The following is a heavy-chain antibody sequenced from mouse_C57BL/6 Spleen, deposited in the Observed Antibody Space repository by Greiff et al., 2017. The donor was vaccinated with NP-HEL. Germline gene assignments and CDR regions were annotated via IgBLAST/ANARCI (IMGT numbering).Heavy chain of an antibody. Sequence: EVKLVESGGGLVKPGGSLKLSCAASGFTFSSYAMSWVRQTPEKRLEWVATISDGGSYTYYPDNVKGRFTISRDNAKNNLYLQMSHLKSEDTAMYYCARGLRRGYAMDYWGQGTSVTVSS. CDR3: ARGLRRGYAMDY. CDR1: GFTFSSYA. CDR2: ISDGGSYT. D-gene: IGHD2-12*01. J-gene: IGHJ4*01. V-gene: IGHV5-4*03.